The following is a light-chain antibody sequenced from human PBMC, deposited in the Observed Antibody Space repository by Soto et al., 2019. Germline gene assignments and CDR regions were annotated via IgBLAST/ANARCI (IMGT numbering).Light chain of an antibody. CDR1: GSNIGNNY. J-gene: IGLJ3*02. Sequence: QSVLTQSPSVSAAPGQRVTISCSGSGSNIGNNYVSWYQQLPGTAPKLLIYDNDQRPSGIPDRFSGSKSGTSATLGITGLQTGDEADYYCGTWDTSLNVWMFGGGTKLTVL. CDR3: GTWDTSLNVWM. V-gene: IGLV1-51*01. CDR2: DND.